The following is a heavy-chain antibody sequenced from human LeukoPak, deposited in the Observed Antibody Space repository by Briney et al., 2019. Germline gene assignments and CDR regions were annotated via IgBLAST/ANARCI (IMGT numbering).Heavy chain of an antibody. CDR2: INPNSGGT. J-gene: IGHJ4*02. Sequence: ASVKVSCKTSGYLLNTYDISWVRQAPGQGLEWMGRINPNSGGTNYAQKFQGRVTMTRDTSISTAYMELSRLRSDDTAVYYCARTRRQQLVDYWGQGTLVTVSS. CDR3: ARTRRQQLVDY. V-gene: IGHV1-2*06. D-gene: IGHD6-13*01. CDR1: GYLLNTYD.